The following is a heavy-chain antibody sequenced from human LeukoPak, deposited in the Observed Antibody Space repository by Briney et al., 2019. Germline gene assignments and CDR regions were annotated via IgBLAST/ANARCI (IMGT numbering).Heavy chain of an antibody. CDR1: GYTFTGQV. J-gene: IGHJ4*02. CDR2: IDPPSGVP. Sequence: ASVKDSCKASGYTFTGQVIHWLRPAPGEALEGMGWIDPPSGVPHYAQKFQDTVTLTRDTSTGTAYMELHRLQSDDTAVYYCARSGFSTGFYLDFWGQGTLISVSS. CDR3: ARSGFSTGFYLDF. V-gene: IGHV1-2*02. D-gene: IGHD6-19*01.